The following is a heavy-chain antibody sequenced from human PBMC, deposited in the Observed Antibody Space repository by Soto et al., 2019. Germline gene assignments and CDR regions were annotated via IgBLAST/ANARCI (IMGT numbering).Heavy chain of an antibody. CDR1: GYTFTSYG. J-gene: IGHJ6*02. D-gene: IGHD3-3*01. CDR3: ASNQDWSGYYSYYYGMDV. CDR2: ISAYNGNT. V-gene: IGHV1-18*04. Sequence: QVQLVQSGAEVKKPGASVKVSCKASGYTFTSYGISWVRQAPGQGLEWMGWISAYNGNTNYAQKLQGRVTMTTDTSTRTADMELRSLRSDDTAVYYCASNQDWSGYYSYYYGMDVWGQGTTVTVSS.